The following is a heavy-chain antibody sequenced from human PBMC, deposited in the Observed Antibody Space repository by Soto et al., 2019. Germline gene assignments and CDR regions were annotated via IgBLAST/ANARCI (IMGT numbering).Heavy chain of an antibody. Sequence: SGPTLVNPTHTLTLTCTFSGFSLSTSGVGVGWIRQPPGKALEWLALIYWNDDKRYSPSLKSRLTITKDTSKNQVVLTMTNMEPVDTAKYYCAHIPTGEGYDYYGMDVWGKGTTVTISS. J-gene: IGHJ6*04. V-gene: IGHV2-5*01. CDR3: AHIPTGEGYDYYGMDV. CDR2: IYWNDDK. D-gene: IGHD7-27*01. CDR1: GFSLSTSGVG.